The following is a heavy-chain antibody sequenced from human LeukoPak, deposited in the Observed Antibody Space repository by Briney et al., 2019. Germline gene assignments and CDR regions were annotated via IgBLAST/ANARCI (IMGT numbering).Heavy chain of an antibody. J-gene: IGHJ3*02. CDR1: GYSISSGYY. Sequence: SETLSLTCTVSGYSISSGYYWGWIWQPPGKGLEWIGSIYHSGSTYYNPSLKSRVTISVDTSKNQFSLKLGSVTAADTAVYYCARDWASTYNFVAFDIWGQGTMVTVSS. V-gene: IGHV4-38-2*02. D-gene: IGHD5-24*01. CDR2: IYHSGST. CDR3: ARDWASTYNFVAFDI.